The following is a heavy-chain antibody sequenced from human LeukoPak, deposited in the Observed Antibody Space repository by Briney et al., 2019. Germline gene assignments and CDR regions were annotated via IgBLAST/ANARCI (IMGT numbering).Heavy chain of an antibody. CDR1: GGSISSYY. Sequence: PSETLSLTCTVSGGSISSYYWSWIRQPPGKGLEWIGYIYYSGSTNYNPSLKSRVTISVDTSKNQFSLKLSSVTAADTAVYYCARVYRWLIGGYYFDYWGQGTLVTVSS. D-gene: IGHD6-19*01. V-gene: IGHV4-59*01. CDR3: ARVYRWLIGGYYFDY. J-gene: IGHJ4*02. CDR2: IYYSGST.